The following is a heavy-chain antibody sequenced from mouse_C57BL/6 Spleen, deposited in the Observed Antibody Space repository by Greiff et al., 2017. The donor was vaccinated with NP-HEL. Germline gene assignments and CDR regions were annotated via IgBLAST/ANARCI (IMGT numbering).Heavy chain of an antibody. J-gene: IGHJ4*01. CDR2: INPSSGYT. CDR1: GYTFTSYW. V-gene: IGHV1-7*01. CDR3: ARREKLELAMDY. D-gene: IGHD4-1*01. Sequence: QVQLQQSGAELAKPGASVKLSCKASGYTFTSYWMHWVKQRPGQGLEWIGYINPSSGYTKYNQKFKDKATLTAGKSSSTAYMQLSSLTYEDSAVYYCARREKLELAMDYWGQGTSVTVSS.